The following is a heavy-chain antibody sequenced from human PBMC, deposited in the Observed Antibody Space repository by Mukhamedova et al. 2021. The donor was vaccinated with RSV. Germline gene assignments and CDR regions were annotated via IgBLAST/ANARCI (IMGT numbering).Heavy chain of an antibody. CDR3: ARGITLYDPAYYYYGMDV. V-gene: IGHV3-33*01. J-gene: IGHJ6*02. CDR2: IYYDGSNK. Sequence: VRQAPGKGLEWVATIYYDGSNKYYADSVKGRFTISRDNSKNTLNLQMNSLRAEDTAVYYCARGITLYDPAYYYYGMDVWGQGTA. D-gene: IGHD3-10*02.